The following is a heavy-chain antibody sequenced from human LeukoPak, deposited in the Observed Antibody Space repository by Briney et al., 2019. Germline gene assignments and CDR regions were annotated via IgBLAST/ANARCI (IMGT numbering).Heavy chain of an antibody. V-gene: IGHV1-8*01. CDR3: AINYYESSGYYPHYFYYYYGMDV. CDR1: GYTFTSYD. CDR2: MNPNSGNT. J-gene: IGHJ6*02. D-gene: IGHD3-22*01. Sequence: GASVKVSCKASGYTFTSYDINWVRQATGQGLEWMGWMNPNSGNTGHAQKFQGRVTMTRNTSIRTAYMVLRSLRSEDTAVYYCAINYYESSGYYPHYFYYYYGMDVWGQETTVAVSS.